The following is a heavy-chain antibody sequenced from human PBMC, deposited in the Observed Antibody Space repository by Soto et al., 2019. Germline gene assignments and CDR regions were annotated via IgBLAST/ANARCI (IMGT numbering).Heavy chain of an antibody. CDR1: GYTFTSYY. J-gene: IGHJ4*02. Sequence: QVQLVQSGAEVKKPGASVKVSCKASGYTFTSYYMHWVRQAPGQGLEWMGIINPSGGSTSYAQKFQGRVNMTRDTSTSTGYMELSSLSSEDTAVYYCARAARGTPLVYWGQGTLVTVSS. CDR3: ARAARGTPLVY. CDR2: INPSGGST. V-gene: IGHV1-46*01. D-gene: IGHD6-6*01.